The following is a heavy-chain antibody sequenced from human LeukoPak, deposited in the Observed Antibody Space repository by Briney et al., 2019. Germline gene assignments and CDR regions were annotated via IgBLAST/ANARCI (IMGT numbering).Heavy chain of an antibody. D-gene: IGHD3-22*01. Sequence: GRSLRLSCAASGFTFSSYGMHWVRQAPGKGLEWVAVIWYDGSNKYYADSVKGRFTISRDNSKNTLYLQMNSLRAEDTAVYYCAKDDNYYASSGYSLGDYWGQGTLVTVSS. CDR1: GFTFSSYG. CDR2: IWYDGSNK. J-gene: IGHJ4*02. CDR3: AKDDNYYASSGYSLGDY. V-gene: IGHV3-33*06.